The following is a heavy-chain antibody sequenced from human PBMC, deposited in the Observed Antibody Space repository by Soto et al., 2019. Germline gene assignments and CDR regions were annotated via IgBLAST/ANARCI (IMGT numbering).Heavy chain of an antibody. CDR3: AKDGLCGGGSCDDAFEI. CDR1: GFTFSSYG. Sequence: HPGGSLRLSCAASGFTFSSYGMHWVRQAPGKGLEWVAVISYDGSNKYYADSVKGRFTISRDNSKNTLYLQMNSLRAEDTSVYYCAKDGLCGGGSCDDAFEIWGQGTMVTVSS. D-gene: IGHD2-15*01. J-gene: IGHJ3*02. V-gene: IGHV3-30*18. CDR2: ISYDGSNK.